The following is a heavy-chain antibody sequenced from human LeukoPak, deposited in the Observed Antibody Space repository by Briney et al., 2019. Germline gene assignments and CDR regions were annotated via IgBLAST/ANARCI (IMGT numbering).Heavy chain of an antibody. D-gene: IGHD3-22*01. CDR3: AKVPYENYYYYMDV. J-gene: IGHJ6*03. CDR2: ISGSGGIT. CDR1: GFTFSNYG. Sequence: GGSLRLSCAASGFTFSNYGMTWVRQAPGKGLEWVSAISGSGGITHYADSVKGRFTISRDNSKNTLYVQMNSLRAEDTAVYYCAKVPYENYYYYMDVWGKGTTVTVSS. V-gene: IGHV3-23*01.